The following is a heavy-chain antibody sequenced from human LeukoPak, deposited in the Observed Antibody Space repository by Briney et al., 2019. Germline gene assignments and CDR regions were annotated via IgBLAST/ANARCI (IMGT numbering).Heavy chain of an antibody. J-gene: IGHJ4*02. D-gene: IGHD2-15*01. CDR1: GGSFSVYY. Sequence: SETLSLTCAVYGGSFSVYYWSWIRQPPGKGLEWIGEINHSGSTNYNPSLKSRVTISVDTSKNQFSLKLSSVTAADTAVYYCAREALPACSGGSCYRAPFDYWGQGTLVTVSS. V-gene: IGHV4-34*01. CDR3: AREALPACSGGSCYRAPFDY. CDR2: INHSGST.